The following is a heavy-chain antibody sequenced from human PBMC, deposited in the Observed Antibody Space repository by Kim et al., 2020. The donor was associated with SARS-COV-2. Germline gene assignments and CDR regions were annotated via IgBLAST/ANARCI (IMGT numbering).Heavy chain of an antibody. CDR2: IYYSGST. D-gene: IGHD2-15*01. Sequence: SETLSLTCTVSGGSISSGGYYWSWIRQHPGKGLEWIGYIYYSGSTYYNPSLKSRVTISVDTSKNQFSLKLSSVTAADTAVYYCARSRAGGSVEEYLFDYWGQGTLVTVSS. CDR1: GGSISSGGYY. CDR3: ARSRAGGSVEEYLFDY. J-gene: IGHJ4*02. V-gene: IGHV4-31*03.